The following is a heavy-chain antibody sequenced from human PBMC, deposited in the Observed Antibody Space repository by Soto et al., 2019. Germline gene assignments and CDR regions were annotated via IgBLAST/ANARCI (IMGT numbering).Heavy chain of an antibody. J-gene: IGHJ4*02. CDR2: IWYDGSNK. Sequence: QPGGSLRLSCAASGFTFSSYGMHWVRQAPGKGLEWVAVIWYDGSNKYYADSVKGRFTISRDNSKNTLYLQMNSLSAEDTAVYYCARDPDYDILTGYFDYWGQGTLVTVSS. CDR3: ARDPDYDILTGYFDY. V-gene: IGHV3-33*01. CDR1: GFTFSSYG. D-gene: IGHD3-9*01.